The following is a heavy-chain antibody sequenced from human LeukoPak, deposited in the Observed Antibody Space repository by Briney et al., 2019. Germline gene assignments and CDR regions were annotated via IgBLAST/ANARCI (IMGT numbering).Heavy chain of an antibody. CDR3: ARTTMATTAD. D-gene: IGHD5-24*01. J-gene: IGHJ4*02. Sequence: SETLSLTCTVSGGSISSSSYYWGWIRQPPGKGLEWIGSIYYSGSTYYNPSLKSRVTVSVDTSKNQFSLKLSSTTAADTAVYYCARTTMATTADWGQGTLVTVSS. V-gene: IGHV4-39*01. CDR1: GGSISSSSYY. CDR2: IYYSGST.